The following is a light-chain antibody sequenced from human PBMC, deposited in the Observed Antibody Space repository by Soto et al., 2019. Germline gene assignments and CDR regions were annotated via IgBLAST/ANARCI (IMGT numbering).Light chain of an antibody. CDR1: SSYIGAGYD. V-gene: IGLV1-40*01. Sequence: QSVLTQPPSVSGAPGQRVTISCTGSSSYIGAGYDVHWYQQLPGTAPKLLIYGNSNRPSGVPDRFSGSKSGTSASLALTGLQAEDEADYYCQSYDSSLSGPYVFGTGTQLTVL. CDR3: QSYDSSLSGPYV. J-gene: IGLJ1*01. CDR2: GNS.